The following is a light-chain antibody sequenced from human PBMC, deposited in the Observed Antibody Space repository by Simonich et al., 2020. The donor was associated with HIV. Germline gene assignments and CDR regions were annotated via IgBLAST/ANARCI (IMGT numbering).Light chain of an antibody. CDR1: QSVLYSSNNKNY. CDR3: QQYYDTPYT. J-gene: IGKJ2*01. Sequence: DIVMTQSQDSLAVSLGERATINGKSSQSVLYSSNNKNYLAWYQQKPGQPPELLIYWASTRESWVPDRFSGSGSGPDFTLTISNLQAEDVAVYYCQQYYDTPYTFGQGTKLEIK. V-gene: IGKV4-1*01. CDR2: WAS.